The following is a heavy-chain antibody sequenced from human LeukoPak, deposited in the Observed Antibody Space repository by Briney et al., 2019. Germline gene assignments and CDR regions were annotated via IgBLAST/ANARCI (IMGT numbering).Heavy chain of an antibody. D-gene: IGHD5/OR15-5a*01. CDR3: AKSSHGASVDDAFDI. V-gene: IGHV3-23*01. J-gene: IGHJ3*02. Sequence: GGPLRLSCAASGFTFSSYAMSWVRQAPGKGLEWVSAISGSGGSTYYADSVKGRFTISRDNSKNTLNLQMNSLRAEDTAVYYCAKSSHGASVDDAFDIWGQGTMVTVSS. CDR1: GFTFSSYA. CDR2: ISGSGGST.